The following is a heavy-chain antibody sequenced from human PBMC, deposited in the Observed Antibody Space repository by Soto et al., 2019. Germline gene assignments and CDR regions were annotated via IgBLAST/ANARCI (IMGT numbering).Heavy chain of an antibody. CDR1: GFTFSSYG. J-gene: IGHJ4*02. V-gene: IGHV3-33*01. Sequence: PGGSLGLSCAASGFTFSSYGMHWVRQAPGKGLEWVAVIWYDGSNKYYADSVKGRFTISRDNSKNTLYLQMNSLRAEDTAVYYCARDLPDTAMVLDYWGQGTLVTVSS. D-gene: IGHD5-18*01. CDR2: IWYDGSNK. CDR3: ARDLPDTAMVLDY.